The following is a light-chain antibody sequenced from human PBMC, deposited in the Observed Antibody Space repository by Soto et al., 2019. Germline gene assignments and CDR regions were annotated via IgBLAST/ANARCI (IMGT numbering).Light chain of an antibody. V-gene: IGKV1-5*03. CDR1: QSINTW. CDR3: QHYNSYSEFT. Sequence: DIQMTQSPPSLSASIGDRVTITCRASQSINTWLAWYQQKPGKAPKLLIYKASTLESGVPSRFSGSGSGTEFTLTIGCLQLDDFATYYCQHYNSYSEFTFGPGTKVDIK. CDR2: KAS. J-gene: IGKJ3*01.